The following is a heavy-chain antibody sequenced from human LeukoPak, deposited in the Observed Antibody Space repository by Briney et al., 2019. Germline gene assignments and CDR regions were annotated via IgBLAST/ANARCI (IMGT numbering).Heavy chain of an antibody. J-gene: IGHJ4*02. D-gene: IGHD2-21*02. CDR1: GGSFSGYY. CDR2: INHSGST. CDR3: ARGRLRKIVVVTAISYYFDY. Sequence: SETLSLTCAVYGGSFSGYYWSWIRQPPGKGLEWIGEINHSGSTNYNPSLKSRVTISVDTSKNQFSLKLSSVTAADTAVYYCARGRLRKIVVVTAISYYFDYWGQGTLVTVSS. V-gene: IGHV4-34*01.